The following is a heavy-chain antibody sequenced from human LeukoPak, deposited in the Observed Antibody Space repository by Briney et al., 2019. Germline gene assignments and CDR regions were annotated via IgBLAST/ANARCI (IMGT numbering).Heavy chain of an antibody. J-gene: IGHJ4*02. Sequence: GGSLRLSCVASGFIFTSYNMNWVRQAPGKGLEWISYISISSDAIYYADSVKGRFPISRDNAKNSVYLQMNSLRAEDTAVYFCARGAREYDWWGQGTLVTVSS. D-gene: IGHD2/OR15-2a*01. CDR3: ARGAREYDW. CDR1: GFIFTSYN. CDR2: ISISSDAI. V-gene: IGHV3-48*01.